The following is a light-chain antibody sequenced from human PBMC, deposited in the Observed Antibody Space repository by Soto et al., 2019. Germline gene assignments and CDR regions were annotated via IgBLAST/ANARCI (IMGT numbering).Light chain of an antibody. CDR1: SSNIGSNT. J-gene: IGLJ2*01. CDR2: TNN. V-gene: IGLV1-44*01. Sequence: QSVLTQSPSASGTPGQRVTITCSGSSSNIGSNTVNWYQQVPGTAPKLLIYTNNQRPSGVPDRFSGSKSGTSASLAISGLQSEDEADYYCAAWDDSLNSVVFGGGTKLTVL. CDR3: AAWDDSLNSVV.